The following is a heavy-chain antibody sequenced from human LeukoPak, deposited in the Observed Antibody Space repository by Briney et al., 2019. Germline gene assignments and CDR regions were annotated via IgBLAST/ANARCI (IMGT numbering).Heavy chain of an antibody. CDR3: VRHGAAADPANWFDP. J-gene: IGHJ5*02. CDR1: GYRFTSYW. CDR2: IYPGDSDT. Sequence: GESLKISCKGSGYRFTSYWIGWVRQMPGEGLEWMGIIYPGDSDTRYSPSFQGQVTISADKSISTAYLQWSSLKASDTAVYYCVRHGAAADPANWFDPWGQGTLVTVSS. V-gene: IGHV5-51*01. D-gene: IGHD6-13*01.